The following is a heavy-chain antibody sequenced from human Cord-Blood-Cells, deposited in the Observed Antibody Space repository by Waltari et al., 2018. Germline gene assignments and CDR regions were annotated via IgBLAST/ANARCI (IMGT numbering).Heavy chain of an antibody. CDR3: ATGSSIVGATRGAFDI. CDR2: FDPEDGET. Sequence: QVQLVQSGAEVKKPGASVKVSCKVSGYTLTELSMPWVRQAPGKGLEWMGGFDPEDGETIYAQKFQGRVTMTEDTSTDTAYMELSSLRSEDTAVYYCATGSSIVGATRGAFDIWGQGTMVTVSS. CDR1: GYTLTELS. V-gene: IGHV1-24*01. J-gene: IGHJ3*02. D-gene: IGHD1-26*01.